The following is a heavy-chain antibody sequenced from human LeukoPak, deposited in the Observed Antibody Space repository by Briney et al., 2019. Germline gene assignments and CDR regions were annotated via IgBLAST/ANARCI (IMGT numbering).Heavy chain of an antibody. D-gene: IGHD2-2*01. CDR2: ISSSSSYI. V-gene: IGHV3-21*01. Sequence: GGSLRLSCAASGFTFSSYSMNWVRQAPGKGPEWVSSISSSSSYIYYADSVKGRFTVSRDNAKNSLYLQMNSLRAEDTAVYYCARSLPAEFDYWGQGTLVTVSS. J-gene: IGHJ4*02. CDR3: ARSLPAEFDY. CDR1: GFTFSSYS.